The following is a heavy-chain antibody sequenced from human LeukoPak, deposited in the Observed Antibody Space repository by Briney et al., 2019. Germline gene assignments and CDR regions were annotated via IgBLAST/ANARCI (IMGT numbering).Heavy chain of an antibody. D-gene: IGHD1-26*01. CDR3: ARRIVGATIYFNY. CDR2: ISSGGGST. CDR1: GFTFSSYW. J-gene: IGHJ4*02. Sequence: GGSLRLSCAASGFTFSSYWMSWVRQAPGKGLEWVSAISSGGGSTYYADSVQGRFTISRDNSKNTLYLQMNSLRAEDTAVYYCARRIVGATIYFNYWGQGTLVTVSS. V-gene: IGHV3-23*01.